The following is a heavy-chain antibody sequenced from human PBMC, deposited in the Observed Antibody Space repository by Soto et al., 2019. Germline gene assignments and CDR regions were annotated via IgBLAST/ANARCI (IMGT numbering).Heavy chain of an antibody. CDR1: GLSVRTSEVG. D-gene: IGHD6-13*01. J-gene: IGHJ6*02. Sequence: QITLKESGPTLVKPTQTLTLTCTFSGLSVRTSEVGVGWIRQPPGKALEWLAHIYWDEDKRYSPSLKNKLTITKDTSRNQVVLTMTNMNPVYTGTYYCAHRRVNYAMDVWGQGITVTVSS. V-gene: IGHV2-5*02. CDR2: IYWDEDK. CDR3: AHRRVNYAMDV.